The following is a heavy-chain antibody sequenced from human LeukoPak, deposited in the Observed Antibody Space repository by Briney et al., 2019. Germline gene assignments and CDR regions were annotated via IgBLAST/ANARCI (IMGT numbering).Heavy chain of an antibody. CDR1: GFTFGDYA. Sequence: GGSLRLSCTASGFTFGDYAMSWFRQAPGKGLEWVGFIRSKAYGGTTEYAASVKGRFTISRDDSKSIAYLQMNSLKTEDTAVYYCTRVMIYDSSGYYLYYYYGMDVWGQGTTVTVSS. J-gene: IGHJ6*02. V-gene: IGHV3-49*03. CDR2: IRSKAYGGTT. CDR3: TRVMIYDSSGYYLYYYYGMDV. D-gene: IGHD3-22*01.